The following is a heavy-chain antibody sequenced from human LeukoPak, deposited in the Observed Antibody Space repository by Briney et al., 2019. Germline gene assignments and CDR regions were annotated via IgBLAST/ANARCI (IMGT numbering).Heavy chain of an antibody. CDR3: ARARGSGYYFVPVH. Sequence: PGGSLRLSCAASGFTFDDHGMTWVRQAPGKGLEWVSGINWNGDSTGYADSVKGRFTISRDNAKNSLYLQMNSLRAEDTAFYYCARARGSGYYFVPVHWGQGTLVTVSS. V-gene: IGHV3-20*04. CDR1: GFTFDDHG. CDR2: INWNGDST. J-gene: IGHJ4*02. D-gene: IGHD3-22*01.